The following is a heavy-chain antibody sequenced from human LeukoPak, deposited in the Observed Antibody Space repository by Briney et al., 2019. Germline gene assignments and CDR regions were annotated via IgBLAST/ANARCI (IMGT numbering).Heavy chain of an antibody. V-gene: IGHV1-3*01. CDR1: GYTFTSYA. D-gene: IGHD4-11*01. CDR3: ARDYSNYKKMYYFDY. Sequence: ASVKVSCKASGYTFTSYATHWVRQAPGQRLEWMGWINAGNGNTKYSQKFQGRVTITRDTSASTAHMELSSLRSEDTAVYYCARDYSNYKKMYYFDYWGQGTLVTVSS. J-gene: IGHJ4*02. CDR2: INAGNGNT.